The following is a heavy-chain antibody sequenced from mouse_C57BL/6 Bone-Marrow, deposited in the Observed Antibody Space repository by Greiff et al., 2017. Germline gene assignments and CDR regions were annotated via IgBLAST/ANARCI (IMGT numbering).Heavy chain of an antibody. Sequence: EVQLQESGPVLVKPGASVKMSCKASGYTFTDYYMNWVKQSHGKSLEWIGVINPYNGGTSYNQKFKGKATLTVDKSSSTAYMELNSLTSEDSADYYCAKRVYDYGISSRHYFDYWGQGTTLTVSS. CDR1: GYTFTDYY. CDR2: INPYNGGT. D-gene: IGHD1-1*01. V-gene: IGHV1-19*01. J-gene: IGHJ2*01. CDR3: AKRVYDYGISSRHYFDY.